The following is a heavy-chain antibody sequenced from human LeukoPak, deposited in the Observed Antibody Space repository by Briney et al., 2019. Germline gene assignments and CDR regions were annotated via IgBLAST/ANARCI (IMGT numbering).Heavy chain of an antibody. CDR3: ARVLYGEARY. D-gene: IGHD4/OR15-4a*01. CDR1: GGTFSSYA. Sequence: ASVKVSCKASGGTFSSYAISWVRQAPGQGLEWMGWISAYNGNTNYAQKLQGRVTMTTDTSTSTAYMELRSLRSDDTAVYYCARVLYGEARYWGQGTLVTVSS. J-gene: IGHJ4*02. CDR2: ISAYNGNT. V-gene: IGHV1-18*01.